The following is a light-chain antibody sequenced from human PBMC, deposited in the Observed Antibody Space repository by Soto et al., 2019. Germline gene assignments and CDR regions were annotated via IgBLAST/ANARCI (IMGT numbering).Light chain of an antibody. CDR2: EVS. Sequence: QSVLTQPRSASGTPGQRVTISCSGSSSNIGSNTVNWYQQLPGTAPKLMIYEVSNRPSGVSNRFSGSKSGNTASLTISGLQAEDEADYYCSSYTSSSTYVFGTGTKLTVL. V-gene: IGLV1-44*01. CDR3: SSYTSSSTYV. J-gene: IGLJ1*01. CDR1: SSNIGSNT.